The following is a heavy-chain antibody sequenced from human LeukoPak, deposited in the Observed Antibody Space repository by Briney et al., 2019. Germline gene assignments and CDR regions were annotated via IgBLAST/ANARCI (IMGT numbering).Heavy chain of an antibody. CDR2: IYYSGST. Sequence: SETLSLTCTVSGGSLSGYFWSWIRQPPGTGLEWIWYIYYSGSTNYNPSLKSRVTISVDTSKNQFSLKLSSVTAADTAVYYCARSITSSWYGDFQHWGQGTLVTVSS. V-gene: IGHV4-59*01. J-gene: IGHJ1*01. CDR1: GGSLSGYF. D-gene: IGHD6-13*01. CDR3: ARSITSSWYGDFQH.